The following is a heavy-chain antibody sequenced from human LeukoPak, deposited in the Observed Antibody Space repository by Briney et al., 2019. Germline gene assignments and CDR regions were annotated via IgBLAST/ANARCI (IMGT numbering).Heavy chain of an antibody. D-gene: IGHD2-2*02. J-gene: IGHJ3*02. CDR2: LRWRGGST. V-gene: IGHV3-23*01. CDR3: AKILYLGAFDI. CDR1: GFTFSSYA. Sequence: GGSLRLSCAASGFTFSSYAMIGVRQSPGKGLEGVSHLRWRGGSTFYADSVKGLLTISRDNYKNTLYLQMNSLRAEDTAVYYCAKILYLGAFDIWGQGKMVTVSS.